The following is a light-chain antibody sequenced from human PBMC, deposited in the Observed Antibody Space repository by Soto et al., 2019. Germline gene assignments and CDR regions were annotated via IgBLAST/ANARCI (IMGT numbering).Light chain of an antibody. CDR1: QSVSSN. Sequence: EIVMTQSPATLSVSPGERATLSCRASQSVSSNLAWYQQKPGQAPRLLIYGASIRATGIPARFSGSGSGTEFTLTISSLQSEDFATYYCQQYLSYPYTFGQGTKLEI. V-gene: IGKV3D-15*01. J-gene: IGKJ2*01. CDR2: GAS. CDR3: QQYLSYPYT.